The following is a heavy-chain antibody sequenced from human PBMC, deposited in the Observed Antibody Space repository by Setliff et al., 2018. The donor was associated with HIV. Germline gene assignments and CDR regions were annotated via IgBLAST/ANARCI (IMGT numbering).Heavy chain of an antibody. D-gene: IGHD2-15*01. Sequence: ASVKVSCKASGDNFTGYFIHWVRLAPGQGLERMGWINPNTGATHYAQKLQGRVTLTRDASISTTYMELNRLRSDDTAVYYCARSYIAVSSTWYSGMEVWDQGTPVTVS. J-gene: IGHJ6*02. V-gene: IGHV1-2*02. CDR2: INPNTGAT. CDR1: GDNFTGYF. CDR3: ARSYIAVSSTWYSGMEV.